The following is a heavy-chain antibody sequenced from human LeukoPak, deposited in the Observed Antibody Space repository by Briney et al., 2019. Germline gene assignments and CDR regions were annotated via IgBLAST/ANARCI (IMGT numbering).Heavy chain of an antibody. CDR1: GFTVSSNY. V-gene: IGHV3-53*01. CDR2: IYSGGAT. Sequence: SGGSLRVSCAASGFTVSSNYMSWVRQAPGKGLEWVSVIYSGGATYYADSVKGRFTVSRDNSKNTQYLQMNSLRSEDTAVYYCAAESLDLWGRGTLVTVSS. CDR3: AAESLDL. J-gene: IGHJ2*01.